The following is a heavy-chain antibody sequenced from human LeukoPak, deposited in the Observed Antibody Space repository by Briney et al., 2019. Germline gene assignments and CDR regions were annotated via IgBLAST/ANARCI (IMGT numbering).Heavy chain of an antibody. Sequence: ASVKVSCKTSGYTFTNYGISWVRQAPGQGLEWMGWISANSGNTNHAQSSQGRITLTRDTSTSTVYMELRSLRSDDTAVYYCARAGANFQNWFDPWGQGTLVTVSS. CDR2: ISANSGNT. J-gene: IGHJ5*02. CDR3: ARAGANFQNWFDP. V-gene: IGHV1-18*01. D-gene: IGHD1-1*01. CDR1: GYTFTNYG.